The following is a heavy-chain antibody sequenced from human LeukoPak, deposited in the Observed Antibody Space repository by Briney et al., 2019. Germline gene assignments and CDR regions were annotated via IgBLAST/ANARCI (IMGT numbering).Heavy chain of an antibody. CDR3: ASEPRAYSYGGFDY. J-gene: IGHJ4*02. CDR1: GFTFSSYS. CDR2: ISSSSSYI. Sequence: PGGSLRLSCAASGFTFSSYSMNWVRQAPGKGLEWVSSISSSSSYIYYADSVKGRFTISRDNAKNSLYLQMNSLRAEDTAVYYCASEPRAYSYGGFDYWGQGTLVTVSS. V-gene: IGHV3-21*01. D-gene: IGHD5-18*01.